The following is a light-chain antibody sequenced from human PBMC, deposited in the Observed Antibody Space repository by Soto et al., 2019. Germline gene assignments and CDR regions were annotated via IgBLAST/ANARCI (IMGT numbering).Light chain of an antibody. CDR1: QNVSTW. CDR2: GAS. CDR3: QQGSRFPFT. Sequence: DIQITQSPSSVSASVGDRVTVTCRASQNVSTWLTWYQQTPGKAPNLLIYGASTLQRGVPSRFSGSGSGKEFTLTISSLQPEDFAIYFCQQGSRFPFTFGPGTKVEIX. J-gene: IGKJ4*01. V-gene: IGKV1-12*01.